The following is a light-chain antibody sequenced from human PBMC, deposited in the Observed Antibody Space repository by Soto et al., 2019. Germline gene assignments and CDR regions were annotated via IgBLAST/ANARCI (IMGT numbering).Light chain of an antibody. V-gene: IGKV1-9*01. J-gene: IGKJ3*01. CDR3: QQLNTFPPFFT. Sequence: DIQLTQSPSFLSASVGDRVTITCRASQGIRSSLAWYQQRPGKAPELMIYGASTLRPWGASRFSGSGSGTEFTLTLSSLQPEDFATYFCQQLNTFPPFFTFGPGTKVDIK. CDR1: QGIRSS. CDR2: GAS.